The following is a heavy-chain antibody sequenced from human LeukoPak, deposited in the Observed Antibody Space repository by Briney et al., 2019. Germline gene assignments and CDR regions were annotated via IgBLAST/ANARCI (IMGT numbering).Heavy chain of an antibody. V-gene: IGHV3-48*04. CDR3: ARTHSDVEMATISPFDY. J-gene: IGHJ4*02. CDR1: GFTFSSYS. Sequence: PGGSLRLSCAASGFTFSSYSMNWVRQAPGKGLEWVSYISSSSSTIYYADSVKGRFTISRDNAKNSLYLQMNSLRAEDTAVYYCARTHSDVEMATISPFDYWGQGTLVTVSS. CDR2: ISSSSSTI. D-gene: IGHD5-24*01.